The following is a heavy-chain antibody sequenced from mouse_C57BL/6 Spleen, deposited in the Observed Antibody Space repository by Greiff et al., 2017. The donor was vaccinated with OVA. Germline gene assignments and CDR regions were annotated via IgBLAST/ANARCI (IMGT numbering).Heavy chain of an antibody. CDR2: INPGSGGT. J-gene: IGHJ3*01. CDR1: GYAFTNYL. V-gene: IGHV1-54*01. D-gene: IGHD1-1*01. Sequence: QVQLQQSGAELVRPGTSVKVSCKASGYAFTNYLIEWVKQRPGQGLEWIGVINPGSGGTNYNEKFKGKATLTADKSSSTAYMQLSSLTSEDSAVYFCARSDYGSSIRSYWGQGTLVTVSA. CDR3: ARSDYGSSIRSY.